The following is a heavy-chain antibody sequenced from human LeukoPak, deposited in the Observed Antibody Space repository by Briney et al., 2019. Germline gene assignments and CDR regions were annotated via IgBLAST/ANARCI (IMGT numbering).Heavy chain of an antibody. Sequence: GESLKISCKGSGDSFTSYWIGWVRQMPGKGLEWMGIIYPDDSDTRYSPSFQGQVTISADKSISTAYLQWSSLKASDTAMYYCARRFGGGYSSGYYHFDHWGQGTLVTVSS. CDR3: ARRFGGGYSSGYYHFDH. CDR2: IYPDDSDT. CDR1: GDSFTSYW. J-gene: IGHJ4*02. D-gene: IGHD3-22*01. V-gene: IGHV5-51*01.